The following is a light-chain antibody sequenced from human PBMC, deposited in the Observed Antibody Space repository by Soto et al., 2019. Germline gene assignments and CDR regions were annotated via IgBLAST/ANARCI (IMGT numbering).Light chain of an antibody. CDR3: NSYTSSSTWV. Sequence: QSVLTQPASVSGSPGQSITISCTGTISDVGGHKYVSWYQQHPGKAPKLMIYEVSRRPSGVSHRFSGSKSGNTASLTISGLQAEDEADYYCNSYTSSSTWVFGGGTKLTVL. CDR2: EVS. CDR1: ISDVGGHKY. V-gene: IGLV2-14*01. J-gene: IGLJ3*02.